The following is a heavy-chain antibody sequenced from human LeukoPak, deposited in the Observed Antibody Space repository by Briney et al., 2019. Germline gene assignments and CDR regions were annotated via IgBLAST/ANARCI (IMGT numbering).Heavy chain of an antibody. CDR1: GGSISSSSYY. J-gene: IGHJ6*02. D-gene: IGHD2-2*01. V-gene: IGHV4-39*01. Sequence: SETLSLTCTVSGGSISSSSYYWGWIRQPPGKGLEWIGSIYYSGSTYYNPSLKSRVTISVDTSKNQFSLKLSSVTAADTAVYYCAGYCSSTSCSHYYYGMDVWGQGTTATASS. CDR3: AGYCSSTSCSHYYYGMDV. CDR2: IYYSGST.